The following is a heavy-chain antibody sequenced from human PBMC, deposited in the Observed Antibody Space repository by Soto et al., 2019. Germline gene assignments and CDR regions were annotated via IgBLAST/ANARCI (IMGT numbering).Heavy chain of an antibody. CDR1: GFTFRNYA. V-gene: IGHV3-64D*08. CDR2: ISRNGDTT. CDR3: VKGELATIRTYFFDF. J-gene: IGHJ4*02. D-gene: IGHD1-26*01. Sequence: XXSLRLSCVGSGFTFRNYAVHWVRQAPGKGLEYVSGISRNGDTTYYAESVKGRFIISRDNSNNILFLQMGSVRAQDTAVYYCVKGELATIRTYFFDFWGQGALVTVSS.